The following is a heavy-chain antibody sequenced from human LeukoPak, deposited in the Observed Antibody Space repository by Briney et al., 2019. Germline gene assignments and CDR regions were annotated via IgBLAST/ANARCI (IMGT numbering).Heavy chain of an antibody. CDR1: GYTFTNYY. CDR2: INPSGGST. J-gene: IGHJ4*02. CDR3: ARRVAVAGTYFYFDY. Sequence: ALVKVSCKASGYTFTNYYMHWVRQAPGQGLEWMGMINPSGGSTSSAQKFQGRVTMTRDTSTSTVYMDLSSLRSEDTAVYFCARRVAVAGTYFYFDYWGQGTLVTVSS. D-gene: IGHD6-19*01. V-gene: IGHV1-46*01.